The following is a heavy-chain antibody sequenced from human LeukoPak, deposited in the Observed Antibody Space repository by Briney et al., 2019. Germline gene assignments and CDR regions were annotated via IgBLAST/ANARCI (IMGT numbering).Heavy chain of an antibody. CDR1: GFTFSSYW. V-gene: IGHV3-7*01. J-gene: IGHJ4*02. D-gene: IGHD3-16*01. CDR2: IKEDGSEK. CDR3: ASGRQLGY. Sequence: GGSLRLSCAASGFTFSSYWMSWVRQAPGKGLEWVANIKEDGSEKYYVASVKGRLSISRDNAKNSLYLQMNSLRAEDTAVYYCASGRQLGYWGQGTLVTVSS.